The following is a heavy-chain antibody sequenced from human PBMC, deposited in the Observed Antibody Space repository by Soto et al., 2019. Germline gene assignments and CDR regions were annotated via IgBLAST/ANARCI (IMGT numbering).Heavy chain of an antibody. Sequence: GSLRLSCAASGFTFSDYYMSWIRQAPGKGLEWVSYISSSSSYTNYADSVKGRFTISRDNAKNSLYLQMNSLRAEDTAVYYCARTYYDSSGYYVGRPAGYYGMDVWGQGTTVTVSS. CDR3: ARTYYDSSGYYVGRPAGYYGMDV. J-gene: IGHJ6*02. CDR1: GFTFSDYY. CDR2: ISSSSSYT. V-gene: IGHV3-11*06. D-gene: IGHD3-22*01.